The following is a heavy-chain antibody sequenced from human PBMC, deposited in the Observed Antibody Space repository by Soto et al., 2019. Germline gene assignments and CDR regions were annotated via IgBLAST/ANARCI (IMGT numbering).Heavy chain of an antibody. V-gene: IGHV3-23*01. Sequence: GGSLRLSCAASGFTFSSYAMSWVRQAPGKGLEWVSAVSGSGGSTYYADSVKGRFTISRDNSKNTLYLQMNSLRAEDTAVYYCAKDRTELYYYDSSGYFWGAFDIWGQGTMVTVSS. CDR3: AKDRTELYYYDSSGYFWGAFDI. CDR2: VSGSGGST. J-gene: IGHJ3*02. D-gene: IGHD3-22*01. CDR1: GFTFSSYA.